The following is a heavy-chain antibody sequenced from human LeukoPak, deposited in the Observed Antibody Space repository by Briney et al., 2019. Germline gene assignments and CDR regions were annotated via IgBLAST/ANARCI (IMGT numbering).Heavy chain of an antibody. CDR2: IKQDGSEK. J-gene: IGHJ4*02. Sequence: GGSLRLSCAASGFTFSSYWMSWVRQAPGKGLEWVANIKQDGSEKYYVDSVKGRFTISRDNAKNSLYLQMSSLRAEDTAVYYCARDHYCSSTSCYTVERFFDYWGQGTLVTVSS. CDR1: GFTFSSYW. D-gene: IGHD2-2*02. CDR3: ARDHYCSSTSCYTVERFFDY. V-gene: IGHV3-7*01.